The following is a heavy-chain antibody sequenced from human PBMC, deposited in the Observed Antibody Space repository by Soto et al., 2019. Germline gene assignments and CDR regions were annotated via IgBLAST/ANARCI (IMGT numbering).Heavy chain of an antibody. J-gene: IGHJ6*02. V-gene: IGHV1-2*04. CDR1: GYTFTGYY. CDR3: ARGEYSSSSSGKDIWIYYYYGMDV. D-gene: IGHD6-6*01. CDR2: INPNSGGT. Sequence: ASVKVSCKASGYTFTGYYMHWVRQAPGQGLEWMGWINPNSGGTNYAQKFQGWVTMTRDTSISTAYMELSRLRSDDTAVYYCARGEYSSSSSGKDIWIYYYYGMDVWGQGTTVTVSS.